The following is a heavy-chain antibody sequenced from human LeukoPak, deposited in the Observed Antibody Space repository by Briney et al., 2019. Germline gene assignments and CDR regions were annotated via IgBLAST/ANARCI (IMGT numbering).Heavy chain of an antibody. CDR1: GYTFTRYA. J-gene: IGHJ4*02. V-gene: IGHV7-4-1*02. Sequence: ASVKVSCTASGYTFTRYAMNWVRQAPGQGLEWMGWINTNTGYPTYAQGFTGRFVFSLDTSVSTAYLQISSLKAEDTAVYYCASRYCSGGSCPPTPTFDYWGQGTLVTVSS. CDR3: ASRYCSGGSCPPTPTFDY. D-gene: IGHD2-15*01. CDR2: INTNTGYP.